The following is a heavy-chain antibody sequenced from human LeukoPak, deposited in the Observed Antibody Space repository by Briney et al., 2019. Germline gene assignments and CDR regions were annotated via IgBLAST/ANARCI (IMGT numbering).Heavy chain of an antibody. CDR3: ARDSTRGTTLLLYYYYYYGMDV. D-gene: IGHD1-7*01. CDR1: GFTFSSYA. CDR2: ISYDGSNK. V-gene: IGHV3-30-3*01. Sequence: QPGGSLRLSCAASGFTFSSYAMHWVRQVPGKGLEWVAVISYDGSNKYYADSVKGRFTISRDNSKNTLYLQMNSLRAEDTAVYYCARDSTRGTTLLLYYYYYYGMDVWGQGTTVTVSS. J-gene: IGHJ6*02.